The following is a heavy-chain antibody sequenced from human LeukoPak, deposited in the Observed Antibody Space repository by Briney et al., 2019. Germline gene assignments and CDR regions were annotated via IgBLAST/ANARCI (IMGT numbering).Heavy chain of an antibody. CDR1: GYTFTSYY. Sequence: ASVTVSFKASGYTFTSYYMHWVRQAPGQGLEWMGIINPSGGSTSYAQKFQGRVTMTRDTSTSTVYMELSSLRSEDTAVYYCARDCTEDIVVVPAARSPNWFDPWGQGTLVTVSS. CDR2: INPSGGST. CDR3: ARDCTEDIVVVPAARSPNWFDP. V-gene: IGHV1-46*01. J-gene: IGHJ5*02. D-gene: IGHD2-2*01.